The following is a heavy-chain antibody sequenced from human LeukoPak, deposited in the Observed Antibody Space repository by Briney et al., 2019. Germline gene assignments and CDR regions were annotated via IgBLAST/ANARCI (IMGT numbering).Heavy chain of an antibody. J-gene: IGHJ4*02. V-gene: IGHV3-30*18. CDR3: AKARWHHRGSYPPHS. Sequence: PGGSLRLSCAASGFTFSSYAMHWVRQAPGKGLEWVAVISYDGRNKYYAESVKGRITISRDNSKNTLYLQMNSLRAEDTAVYYCAKARWHHRGSYPPHSWGQGTLVSVSS. D-gene: IGHD3-10*01. CDR2: ISYDGRNK. CDR1: GFTFSSYA.